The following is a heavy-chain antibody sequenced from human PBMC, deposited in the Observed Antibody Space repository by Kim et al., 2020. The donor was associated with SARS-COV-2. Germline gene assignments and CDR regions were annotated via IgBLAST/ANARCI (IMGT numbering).Heavy chain of an antibody. D-gene: IGHD1-7*01. J-gene: IGHJ3*02. CDR3: ASPYNWNYADAFDI. CDR2: IIPILGIA. Sequence: SVKVSCKASGGTFSSYAIRWVRQAPGQGLEWMGRIIPILGIANYAQKFQGRVTITADKSTSTAYMELSSLRSEDTAVYYCASPYNWNYADAFDIWGQGT. V-gene: IGHV1-69*04. CDR1: GGTFSSYA.